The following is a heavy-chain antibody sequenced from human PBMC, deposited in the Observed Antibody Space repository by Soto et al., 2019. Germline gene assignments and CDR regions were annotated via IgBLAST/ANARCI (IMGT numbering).Heavy chain of an antibody. CDR3: AKDSNKYSSSLRGRYFDY. CDR1: GFIFSDYD. D-gene: IGHD4-4*01. J-gene: IGHJ4*02. V-gene: IGHV3-13*05. CDR2: IGAARDP. Sequence: LRLSCTASGFIFSDYDMHWVRQASGKGLEWVSTIGAARDPYYTGSVKGRFTISRDNSKNTLLLQMNSLGAEDTAVYYCAKDSNKYSSSLRGRYFDYWGQGIGVTVSS.